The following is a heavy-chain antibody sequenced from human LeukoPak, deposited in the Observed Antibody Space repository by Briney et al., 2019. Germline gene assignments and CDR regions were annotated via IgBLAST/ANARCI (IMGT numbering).Heavy chain of an antibody. CDR3: TTATSSTYCSSTSCWIAEYFQH. CDR2: IKSKTDGGTT. CDR1: GFTFSNSW. D-gene: IGHD2-2*01. V-gene: IGHV3-15*01. J-gene: IGHJ1*01. Sequence: GGSLRLSCAASGFTFSNSWMSWVRQAPGKGLEWVGRIKSKTDGGTTDYVAPVKGRFTISRDDSKNTLYLQMNSLKTEDTAVYYCTTATSSTYCSSTSCWIAEYFQHWGQGTLVTVSS.